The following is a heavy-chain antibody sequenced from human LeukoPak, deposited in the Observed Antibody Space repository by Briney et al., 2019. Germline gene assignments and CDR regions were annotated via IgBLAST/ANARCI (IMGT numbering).Heavy chain of an antibody. J-gene: IGHJ6*03. D-gene: IGHD3-16*01. V-gene: IGHV3-23*01. CDR1: GFTLGNYA. CDR2: ISTDGTP. CDR3: AKLGAGGYYSYMDV. Sequence: GGSLRLSCAVSGFTLGNYAMTWVRQAPGKGLESVSSISTDGTPYYADSVKGRFTISRDNSKNTLYLQMNSLRAEDTAVYYCAKLGAGGYYSYMDVWGKGTTVTVSS.